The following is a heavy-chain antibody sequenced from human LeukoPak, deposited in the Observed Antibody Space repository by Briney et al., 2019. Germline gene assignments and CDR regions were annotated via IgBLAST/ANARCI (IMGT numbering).Heavy chain of an antibody. CDR1: GYSITSGYY. D-gene: IGHD2-8*01. CDR3: AGIPDVLMVYSHAFDI. J-gene: IGHJ3*02. CDR2: IYHSGST. Sequence: SETLSLTCAVSGYSITSGYYWGWIRQPPGKGLEWIGSIYHSGSTYYNPSLKSRVTISADTSKNQFSLKLSSVTAADTAVYYCAGIPDVLMVYSHAFDIWGQGTMVTVSS. V-gene: IGHV4-38-2*01.